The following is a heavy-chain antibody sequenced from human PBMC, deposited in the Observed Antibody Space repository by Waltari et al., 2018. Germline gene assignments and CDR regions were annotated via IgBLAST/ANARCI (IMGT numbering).Heavy chain of an antibody. CDR2: IIPSFGTA. J-gene: IGHJ6*02. CDR1: GGTFSSYA. CDR3: ARSVANYGDFYYYGMDV. V-gene: IGHV1-69*05. Sequence: QVQLVQSGAEVKKPGSSVKVSCKASGGTFSSYAISWVRQAPGQGLEWMGGIIPSFGTANYAQKFQGRVTITTDESTSTAYMELSSLRSEDTAVYYCARSVANYGDFYYYGMDVWGQGTTVTVSS. D-gene: IGHD4-17*01.